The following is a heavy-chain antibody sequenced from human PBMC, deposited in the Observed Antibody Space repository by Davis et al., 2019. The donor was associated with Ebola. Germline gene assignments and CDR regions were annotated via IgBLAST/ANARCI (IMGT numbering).Heavy chain of an antibody. Sequence: GESLKISCAASGFTFSSYWMSWVRQAPGKGLEWVANIKQDGSEKYYVDSVKGRFTISRDNAKNSLYLQMNSLRAEDTAVYYCAGTRGKGLWFTWGQGTLVTVSS. J-gene: IGHJ5*02. CDR1: GFTFSSYW. V-gene: IGHV3-7*01. D-gene: IGHD3-10*01. CDR3: AGTRGKGLWFT. CDR2: IKQDGSEK.